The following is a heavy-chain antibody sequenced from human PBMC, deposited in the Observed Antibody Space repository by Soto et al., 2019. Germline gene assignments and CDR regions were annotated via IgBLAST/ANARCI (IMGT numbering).Heavy chain of an antibody. V-gene: IGHV4-39*01. D-gene: IGHD3-10*01. Sequence: SETLSLTCTVSGGSISSSSYYWGWIRQPPGKGLEWIGSIYYSGSTYYNPSLKSRVTISVDTSKNQFSLKLSSVTAADTAVYYCARPKHTMVRGVIQPIFDYWGQGTLVTVSS. CDR1: GGSISSSSYY. J-gene: IGHJ4*02. CDR3: ARPKHTMVRGVIQPIFDY. CDR2: IYYSGST.